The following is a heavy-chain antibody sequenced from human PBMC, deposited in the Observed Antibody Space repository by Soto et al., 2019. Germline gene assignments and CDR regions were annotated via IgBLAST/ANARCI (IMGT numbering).Heavy chain of an antibody. V-gene: IGHV3-53*01. D-gene: IGHD2-8*01. Sequence: EVQLVESGGGLIQPGGSLRLSCAASGFTVSSNYMSWVRQAPGKGLEWVSVIYSGGSTYYADSVKGGFTISRDNSKNTLYLQMNSLRAEDTAVYYCARDSVLSADAFDIWGQGTMVTVSS. CDR2: IYSGGST. CDR3: ARDSVLSADAFDI. CDR1: GFTVSSNY. J-gene: IGHJ3*02.